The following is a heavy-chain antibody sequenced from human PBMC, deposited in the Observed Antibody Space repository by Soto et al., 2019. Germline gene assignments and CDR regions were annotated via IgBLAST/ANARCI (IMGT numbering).Heavy chain of an antibody. CDR2: ISPSGGAT. V-gene: IGHV1-46*02. Sequence: QVLLVQSGAEVKKPGASVKLSCKASGYTFNSYYLHWVRQAPGQGLEWMGIISPSGGATSYAQKFQGRVTMTSDTSTSTVYMELSSLRSEDTAIYYCARLSGGATTGVDYWGQGTLVTVSS. CDR3: ARLSGGATTGVDY. CDR1: GYTFNSYY. D-gene: IGHD1-26*01. J-gene: IGHJ4*02.